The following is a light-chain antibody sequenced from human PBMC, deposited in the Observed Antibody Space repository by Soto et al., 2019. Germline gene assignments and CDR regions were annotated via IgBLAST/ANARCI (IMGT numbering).Light chain of an antibody. J-gene: IGKJ2*01. Sequence: DIQMTQSPSSLSASVGDRVTITCRASQSIRTYLNWYQQKPGKAPKLLIYAASTLQSGVPSKFSGRGSGIEFTLTISSLQPEDFATYYCQQSYNTPLSTPTYALGQGTKLEIK. CDR2: AAS. CDR1: QSIRTY. CDR3: QQSYNTPLSTPTYA. V-gene: IGKV1-39*01.